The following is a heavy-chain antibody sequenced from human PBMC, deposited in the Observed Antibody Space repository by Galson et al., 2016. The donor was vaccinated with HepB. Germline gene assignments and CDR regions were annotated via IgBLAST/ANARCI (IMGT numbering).Heavy chain of an antibody. CDR1: GFSFSHAW. V-gene: IGHV3-15*07. J-gene: IGHJ4*02. D-gene: IGHD3-10*01. CDR2: IKRNADGGTT. CDR3: ITDRLGWATAWVGEFFDY. Sequence: SLRLSCAASGFSFSHAWMGWVRQAPGKGLEWVGRIKRNADGGTTDYAAPVKGRFTISRDDSKNTLYLQMNSLKTEDTAVYYCITDRLGWATAWVGEFFDYWGQGTLVTVSS.